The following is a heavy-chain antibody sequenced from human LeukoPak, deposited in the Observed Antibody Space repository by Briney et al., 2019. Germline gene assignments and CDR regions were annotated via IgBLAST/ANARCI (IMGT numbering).Heavy chain of an antibody. D-gene: IGHD1-1*01. Sequence: GGSLRLSCAASGFTFSTYTMTRVRQAPGKGLECVSTINGRGGDTYYADSVKGRFTISRDNSRNTVYLQMNSLRAEDTAVYYCAKGRAGTPWADWGQGTLVTVSS. CDR1: GFTFSTYT. V-gene: IGHV3-23*01. CDR3: AKGRAGTPWAD. CDR2: INGRGGDT. J-gene: IGHJ4*02.